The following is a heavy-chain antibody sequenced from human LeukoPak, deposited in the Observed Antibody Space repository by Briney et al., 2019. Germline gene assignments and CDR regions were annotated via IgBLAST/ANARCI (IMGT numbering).Heavy chain of an antibody. V-gene: IGHV4-59*02. CDR3: ARIMGHFDF. D-gene: IGHD2-8*01. CDR2: INPSGTT. CDR1: GVSVSSYY. J-gene: IGHJ4*02. Sequence: SETLSLTCTVSGVSVSSYYWSWIRQPPGKGLEWLGYINPSGTTDYNPSLKSRVTISVDTSKNQFSLRLISVTTADTAVYYCARIMGHFDFWGPGTLVTVSS.